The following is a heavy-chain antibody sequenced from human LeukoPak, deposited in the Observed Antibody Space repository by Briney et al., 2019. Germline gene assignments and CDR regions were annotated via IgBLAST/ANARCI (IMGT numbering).Heavy chain of an antibody. CDR3: ARMGSSWYDDAFDI. D-gene: IGHD6-13*01. Sequence: VSVEVSCKASGYTFTGYYMHWVRQAPGQGLEWMGWINPNSGGTNYAQKFQGWVTMTRDTSISTAYIELSRLRSDDTAVYYCARMGSSWYDDAFDIWGQGTMVTVSS. CDR1: GYTFTGYY. CDR2: INPNSGGT. V-gene: IGHV1-2*04. J-gene: IGHJ3*02.